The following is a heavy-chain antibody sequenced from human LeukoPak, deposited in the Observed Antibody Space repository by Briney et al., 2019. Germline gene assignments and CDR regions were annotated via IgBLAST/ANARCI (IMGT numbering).Heavy chain of an antibody. J-gene: IGHJ4*02. V-gene: IGHV4-59*01. Sequence: SETLSLTCTVSGGSISSYYWSWIRQPPGKGLEWIGYIYYSGSTNYNPSLKSRVTISVDTSKTQFSLKLSSVTAADTAVYYCARRDLKGGIFDFGAKGTLVTVSS. D-gene: IGHD3-16*01. CDR3: ARRDLKGGIFDF. CDR2: IYYSGST. CDR1: GGSISSYY.